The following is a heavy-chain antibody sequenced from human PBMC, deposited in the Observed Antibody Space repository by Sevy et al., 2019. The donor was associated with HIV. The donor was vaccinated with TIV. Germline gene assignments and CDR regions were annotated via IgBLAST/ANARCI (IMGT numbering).Heavy chain of an antibody. CDR1: GFTFSSYA. J-gene: IGHJ4*02. CDR3: AINELGSGWFYFDY. D-gene: IGHD6-19*01. CDR2: ISDSAGST. V-gene: IGHV3-23*01. Sequence: GGSLRLSCAASGFTFSSYAMSWVRQAPGKGLEWASAISDSAGSTYYADSVKGRFTISRDNSKNTLFLQMNSLRAEDTAVYYCAINELGSGWFYFDYWGQGALVTVSS.